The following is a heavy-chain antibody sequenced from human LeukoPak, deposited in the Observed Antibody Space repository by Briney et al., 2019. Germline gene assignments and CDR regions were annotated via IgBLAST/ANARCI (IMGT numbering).Heavy chain of an antibody. V-gene: IGHV3-48*04. J-gene: IGHJ4*02. CDR1: GFDFSTYS. CDR3: ARVGRSGWTVDY. D-gene: IGHD6-19*01. Sequence: GGSLRLSCAASGFDFSTYSIDWVRQAPGKGLEWVSYISSSSSNIYHADSVKGRFTISRDNAKNSLHLQMNSLRAEDTAVHYCARVGRSGWTVDYWGQGTLVTVSS. CDR2: ISSSSSNI.